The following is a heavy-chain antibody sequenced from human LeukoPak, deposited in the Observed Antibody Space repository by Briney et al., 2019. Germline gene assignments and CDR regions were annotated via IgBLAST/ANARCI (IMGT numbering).Heavy chain of an antibody. D-gene: IGHD5-18*01. CDR3: AAEDGYSYGSYFDY. Sequence: GGSLRLSCAASGFTFSSYAMSWVRQAPGNGLEWVSAISGSGGSTYYADSVKGRFTISRDNSKNTLYLQMNSLRAEDTAVYYCAAEDGYSYGSYFDYWGQGTLVTVSS. V-gene: IGHV3-23*01. J-gene: IGHJ4*02. CDR1: GFTFSSYA. CDR2: ISGSGGST.